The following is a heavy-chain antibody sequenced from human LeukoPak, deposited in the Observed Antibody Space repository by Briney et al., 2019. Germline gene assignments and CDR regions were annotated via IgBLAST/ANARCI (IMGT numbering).Heavy chain of an antibody. CDR2: IYYSGST. J-gene: IGHJ4*02. D-gene: IGHD1-26*01. CDR1: GGSIRSYY. CDR3: ARLASGSYGPLTPFDY. V-gene: IGHV4-59*08. Sequence: PSETLSLTCTVSGGSIRSYYWSWIRQPPGKGLEWIGDIYYSGSTNYNPSLKSRVNISVDKSKNQVSLKLSSVTAADTAVYYSARLASGSYGPLTPFDYWGQGTLVTVSS.